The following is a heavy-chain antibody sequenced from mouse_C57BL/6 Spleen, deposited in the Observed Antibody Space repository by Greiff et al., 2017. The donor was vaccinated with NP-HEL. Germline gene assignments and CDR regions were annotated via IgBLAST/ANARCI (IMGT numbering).Heavy chain of an antibody. Sequence: QVQLQQSGAELVRPGTSVKLSCKASGYTFTSYWMHWVKQRPGQGLEWIGVIDPSDSYTNYNQKFKGKATLTVDTSSSTAYMQLSSLTSEDSAVYYCARSGNYYGSSPYFDYWGQGTTLTVSS. D-gene: IGHD1-1*01. CDR3: ARSGNYYGSSPYFDY. V-gene: IGHV1-59*01. CDR2: IDPSDSYT. J-gene: IGHJ2*01. CDR1: GYTFTSYW.